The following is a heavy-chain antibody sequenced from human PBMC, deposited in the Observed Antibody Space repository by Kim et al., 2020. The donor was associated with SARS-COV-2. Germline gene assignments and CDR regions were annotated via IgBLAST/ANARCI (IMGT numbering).Heavy chain of an antibody. V-gene: IGHV3-21*01. J-gene: IGHJ4*02. CDR2: ISSSSSYI. D-gene: IGHD6-13*01. Sequence: GGSLRLSCAASGFTFSSYSMNWVRQAPGKGLEWVSSISSSSSYIYYADSVKGRFTISRDNAKNPLYLQMNSLRAEDTAVYYCARDLRSSWAQVVDYWGQGTLVTVSS. CDR1: GFTFSSYS. CDR3: ARDLRSSWAQVVDY.